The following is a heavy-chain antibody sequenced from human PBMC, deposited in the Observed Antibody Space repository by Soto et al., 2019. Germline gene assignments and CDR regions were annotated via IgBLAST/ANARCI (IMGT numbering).Heavy chain of an antibody. J-gene: IGHJ3*01. CDR1: GASIDDDC. Sequence: SETLSLTGTVSGASIDDDCLTWSRQSPGKGLEWIGNICYNDITKYSPSLQTRVPITRGVSKNQSSLRLTSVTASDTAVYYCARAPSSNLVCDKWGQGTRVTVSS. CDR2: ICYNDIT. CDR3: ARAPSSNLVCDK. D-gene: IGHD4-4*01. V-gene: IGHV4-59*01.